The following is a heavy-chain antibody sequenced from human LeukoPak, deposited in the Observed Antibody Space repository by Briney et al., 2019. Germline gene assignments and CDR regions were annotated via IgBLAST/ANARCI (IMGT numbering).Heavy chain of an antibody. CDR1: GYTFTGYY. CDR3: ATLAQAYCGGDCYPNAFDI. J-gene: IGHJ3*02. Sequence: ASVKVSCKASGYTFTGYYMHWVRQAPGQGLEWMGWINPNSGGTNYAQKFQGRVTMTRDTSISTAYMGLSRLRSDDTAVYYCATLAQAYCGGDCYPNAFDIWGQGTMVTVSS. V-gene: IGHV1-2*02. D-gene: IGHD2-21*02. CDR2: INPNSGGT.